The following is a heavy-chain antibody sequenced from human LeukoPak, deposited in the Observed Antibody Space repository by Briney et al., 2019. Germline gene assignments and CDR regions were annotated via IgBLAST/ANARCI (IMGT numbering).Heavy chain of an antibody. D-gene: IGHD2-2*01. CDR2: ISSSSSYI. CDR1: GFPFSSYS. CDR3: ARVVTSPPLFVIDY. V-gene: IGHV3-21*01. J-gene: IGHJ4*02. Sequence: GGSLRLSCAATGFPFSSYSMNWVRQAPGKGLEWVSSISSSSSYIYYADSVKGRFTISRDNAKNSLYLQMNSLRAEDTAVYYCARVVTSPPLFVIDYWGQGTLVTVSS.